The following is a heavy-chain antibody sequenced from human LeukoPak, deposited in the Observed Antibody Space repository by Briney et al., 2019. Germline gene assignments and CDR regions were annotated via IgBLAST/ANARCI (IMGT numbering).Heavy chain of an antibody. J-gene: IGHJ4*02. CDR2: ISGSSNNT. V-gene: IGHV3-23*01. CDR3: AKDNGGNGGSWYSPVDF. Sequence: GGSLRLSCAASGFTFRSYSMNWVRQAPGKGLEWVSVISGSSNNTYYADSVKGRFTISRDNSKNTLSLQMSSLRAEDTAVYYCAKDNGGNGGSWYSPVDFWGQGTLVTVSS. D-gene: IGHD2-15*01. CDR1: GFTFRSYS.